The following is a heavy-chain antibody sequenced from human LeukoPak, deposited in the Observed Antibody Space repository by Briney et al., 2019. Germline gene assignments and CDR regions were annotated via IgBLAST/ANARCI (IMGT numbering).Heavy chain of an antibody. D-gene: IGHD1-26*01. CDR2: INHSGDT. CDR3: ARLGIDRYLPIAKRWFDP. J-gene: IGHJ5*02. V-gene: IGHV4-34*01. CDR1: GGSLSGYY. Sequence: SETLSLTCAVYGGSLSGYYWTWIRQSPGKGLEWIGEINHSGDTHYNPSLRSRVIISEDNSKNQFSLKLSSVTVADTAVYYCARLGIDRYLPIAKRWFDPWGQGTRVTVSS.